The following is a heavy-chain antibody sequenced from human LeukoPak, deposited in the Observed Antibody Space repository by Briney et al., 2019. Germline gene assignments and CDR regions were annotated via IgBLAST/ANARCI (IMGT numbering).Heavy chain of an antibody. CDR1: GYTFTSCD. J-gene: IGHJ4*02. D-gene: IGHD6-19*01. CDR2: MNPNSGST. V-gene: IGHV1-8*01. Sequence: ASVKVSCKASGYTFTSCDINWVRQATGQGLEWMGWMNPNSGSTGYGQSFQGRITTTRDISIGTAYMELSNLTSEDTAIYYCTRGSSGRRDNWGQGTLVTVSA. CDR3: TRGSSGRRDN.